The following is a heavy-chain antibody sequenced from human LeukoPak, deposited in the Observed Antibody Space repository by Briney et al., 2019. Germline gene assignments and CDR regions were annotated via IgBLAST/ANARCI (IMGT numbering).Heavy chain of an antibody. V-gene: IGHV5-51*01. CDR3: ARLMFSRSGGSTSGDY. CDR1: GYSFTNYW. D-gene: IGHD2-15*01. J-gene: IGHJ4*02. Sequence: GESLKISCKGSGYSFTNYWVGWVRQMPGKGLDWMGIIYPGDSDTRYSPSFQGQVTISADKSINIAYLQWSSLKASDTAMYYCARLMFSRSGGSTSGDYWGQGTLVTVSS. CDR2: IYPGDSDT.